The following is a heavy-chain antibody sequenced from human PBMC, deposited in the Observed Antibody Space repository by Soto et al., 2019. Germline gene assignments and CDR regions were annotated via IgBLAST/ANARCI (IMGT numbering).Heavy chain of an antibody. CDR1: GFTFSDHF. V-gene: IGHV3-72*01. Sequence: EVQLVESGGGLVQPGGSLRLSCAASGFTFSDHFMDWVRQAPGKGLEWVGRIKAKTHNYGTQYATSAEGRFSTSRDDYTTSVYLQMNILKTEDTAVYFCACIRAACGYWGPGILVTVSS. CDR3: ACIRAACGY. J-gene: IGHJ4*02. CDR2: IKAKTHNYGT. D-gene: IGHD2-21*01.